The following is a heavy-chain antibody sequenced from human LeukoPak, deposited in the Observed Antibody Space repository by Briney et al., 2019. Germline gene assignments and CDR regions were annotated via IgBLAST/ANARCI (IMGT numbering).Heavy chain of an antibody. V-gene: IGHV3-23*01. CDR2: ISGSGGST. CDR1: GFTFSSYA. D-gene: IGHD4-17*01. Sequence: GGSLRLSCAASGFTFSSYAMSWVRQAPGKGLEWVSAISGSGGSTYYADSVKGRFTISRDNAQNSLYLQMNSLRAEDSSVYYCASPTTVTTISADAFDIWGRGTMVTVSS. CDR3: ASPTTVTTISADAFDI. J-gene: IGHJ3*02.